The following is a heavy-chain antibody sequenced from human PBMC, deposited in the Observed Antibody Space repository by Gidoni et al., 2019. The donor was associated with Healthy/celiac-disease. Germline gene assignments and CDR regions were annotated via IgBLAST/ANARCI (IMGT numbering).Heavy chain of an antibody. Sequence: QVQLVQSGAAVKKPGASVTVSCKASGYTVPGYYMHWVRQAPGQGLEWMGRINPSSGGTNYAQKFQGRVTMTRDTSISTAYMELSRLRSDDTAVYYCARVIGIQLWFYFDYWGQGTLVTVSS. CDR2: INPSSGGT. D-gene: IGHD5-18*01. V-gene: IGHV1-2*06. CDR1: GYTVPGYY. J-gene: IGHJ4*02. CDR3: ARVIGIQLWFYFDY.